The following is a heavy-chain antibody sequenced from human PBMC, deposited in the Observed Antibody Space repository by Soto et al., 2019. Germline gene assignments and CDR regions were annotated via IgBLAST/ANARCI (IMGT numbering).Heavy chain of an antibody. Sequence: GGSLRLSCAASGFTFSSYSMNWVRQAPGKGLEWVSSISSSSSYIYYADSVKGRFTISRDNAKNSLYLQINSLRAEDTAVYYCARDGPGDTNGVGWEYYYYYYMDVWGKGTTVTVSS. V-gene: IGHV3-21*01. CDR2: ISSSSSYI. J-gene: IGHJ6*03. D-gene: IGHD2-8*01. CDR3: ARDGPGDTNGVGWEYYYYYYMDV. CDR1: GFTFSSYS.